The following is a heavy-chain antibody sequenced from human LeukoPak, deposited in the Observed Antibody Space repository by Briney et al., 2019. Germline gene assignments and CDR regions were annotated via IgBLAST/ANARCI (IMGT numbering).Heavy chain of an antibody. V-gene: IGHV4-59*01. J-gene: IGHJ4*02. CDR3: ARTDYYGNRDFDY. Sequence: SETLSLTCTVSGGSISSYYWSWIRQPPGKGLEWIGYIYYSGSTNYNPSLKSRVTISVDTSKNQFSLKLSSVTAADTAVYYCARTDYYGNRDFDYWGQGTPVTVSS. CDR1: GGSISSYY. D-gene: IGHD3-10*01. CDR2: IYYSGST.